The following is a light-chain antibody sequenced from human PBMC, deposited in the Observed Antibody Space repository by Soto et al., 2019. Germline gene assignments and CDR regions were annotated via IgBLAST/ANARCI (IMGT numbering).Light chain of an antibody. CDR3: QQSNSFPLT. J-gene: IGKJ4*01. CDR1: QGISSR. CDR2: AAS. Sequence: DIQMTQSPSSVSASVGDRVTITCRASQGISSRLAWYQQKPGKAPNLLIYAASSLQSGVPSRFSGSGAETDFTLTIGSLQPEDFATDYCQQSNSFPLTVGGGTKVEIK. V-gene: IGKV1-12*01.